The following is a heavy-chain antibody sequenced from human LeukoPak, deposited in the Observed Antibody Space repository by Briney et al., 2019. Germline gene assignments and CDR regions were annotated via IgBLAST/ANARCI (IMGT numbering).Heavy chain of an antibody. J-gene: IGHJ3*02. CDR3: ARGKGTAARPGLGAFDI. CDR2: ISSSSSTI. CDR1: GFTFSSYS. Sequence: GGSLRLSCAASGFTFSSYSMNWVRQAPGKGLEWVSYISSSSSTIYYADSVKGRFTISRDNAKNSLYLQMNSLRAEDTAVCYCARGKGTAARPGLGAFDIWGQGTMVTVSS. V-gene: IGHV3-48*01. D-gene: IGHD6-6*01.